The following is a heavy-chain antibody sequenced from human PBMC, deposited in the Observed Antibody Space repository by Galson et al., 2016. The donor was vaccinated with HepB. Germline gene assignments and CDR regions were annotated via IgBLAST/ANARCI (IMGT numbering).Heavy chain of an antibody. V-gene: IGHV4-4*07. Sequence: SETLSLTCTVSGGSISGYYWSWIRQPAGKGLEWIGRIYSSGRTNYAPSLKSRPTMSVATSKNKFPLKLSSVTAAATAVYYCARLSQRRRLGDLQYHFDNWGQGTLVTVSS. J-gene: IGHJ4*02. CDR3: ARLSQRRRLGDLQYHFDN. CDR2: IYSSGRT. CDR1: GGSISGYY. D-gene: IGHD3-16*01.